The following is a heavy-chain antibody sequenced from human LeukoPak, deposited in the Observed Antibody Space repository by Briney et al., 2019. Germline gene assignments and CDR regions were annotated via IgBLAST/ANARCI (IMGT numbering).Heavy chain of an antibody. CDR3: ARSTMVNTATGWFDP. J-gene: IGHJ5*02. V-gene: IGHV4-59*12. D-gene: IGHD4/OR15-4a*01. Sequence: PSETLSLTCTVSGDSISSYYWSWIRQPPGKGLEWIGYIYNSGSTNYNPSLKSRVTISVGTSKNHMSLKLSSVTAADTAMYYCARSTMVNTATGWFDPWGQGTLVTVSS. CDR1: GDSISSYY. CDR2: IYNSGST.